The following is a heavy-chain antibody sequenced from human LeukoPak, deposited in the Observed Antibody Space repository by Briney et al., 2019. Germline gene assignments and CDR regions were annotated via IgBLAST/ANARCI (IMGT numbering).Heavy chain of an antibody. CDR1: GFTFSSYS. CDR3: ARGEIAVAGYDY. J-gene: IGHJ4*02. Sequence: GRSLRLSCATSGFTFSSYSMNWVRQAPGKGLEWVSSISSSSSYIYYADSVKGRFTISRDYAKNSLYLQMNSLRAEDTAVYYCARGEIAVAGYDYWGQGTLVTVSS. D-gene: IGHD6-19*01. CDR2: ISSSSSYI. V-gene: IGHV3-21*01.